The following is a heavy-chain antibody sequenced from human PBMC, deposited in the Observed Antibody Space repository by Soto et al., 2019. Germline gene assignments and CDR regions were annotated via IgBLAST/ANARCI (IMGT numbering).Heavy chain of an antibody. CDR1: VFSVRTSGVG. J-gene: IGHJ6*02. CDR3: AHSRGYNGYEGRPLYEMDV. Sequence: SGHTLVNPIQTLTLTCTCSVFSVRTSGVGVACIRQPPGKALEWVSVIYWNDFKRYTPSLECWLTITKDTSNSQVVLTVTNVDPEDTATSYCAHSRGYNGYEGRPLYEMDVCRQGATVTVSS. V-gene: IGHV2-5*01. CDR2: IYWNDFK. D-gene: IGHD5-12*01.